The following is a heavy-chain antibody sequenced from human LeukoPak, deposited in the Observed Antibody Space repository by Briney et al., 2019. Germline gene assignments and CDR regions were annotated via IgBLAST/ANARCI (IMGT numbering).Heavy chain of an antibody. CDR3: ATRSGYYQPFDY. V-gene: IGHV3-23*01. J-gene: IGHJ4*02. D-gene: IGHD3-22*01. CDR2: ISGSGGST. Sequence: PSETLSLTCTVSGGSISSYYWSWVRQAPGKGLEWVSAISGSGGSTYYADSVKGRFTISRDNSKNTLYLQMNSLRAEDTAVYYCATRSGYYQPFDYWGQGTLVTVSS. CDR1: GGSISSYY.